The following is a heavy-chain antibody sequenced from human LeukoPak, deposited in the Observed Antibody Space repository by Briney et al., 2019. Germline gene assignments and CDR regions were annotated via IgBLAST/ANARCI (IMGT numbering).Heavy chain of an antibody. Sequence: PGGSLRLSCAASGFTFSSYGMHWVRQAPGKGLEWVAFIRYDGSNKYYADSVKGRFTISRDNSKNTLYLQMNSLRAEDTAVYYCAKDWAGYCSSTSCYPADYWGQGTLVTVSS. J-gene: IGHJ4*02. CDR1: GFTFSSYG. V-gene: IGHV3-30*02. D-gene: IGHD2-2*01. CDR2: IRYDGSNK. CDR3: AKDWAGYCSSTSCYPADY.